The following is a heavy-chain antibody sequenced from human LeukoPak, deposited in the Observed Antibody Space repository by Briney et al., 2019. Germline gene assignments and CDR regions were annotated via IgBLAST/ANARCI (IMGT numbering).Heavy chain of an antibody. V-gene: IGHV3-21*01. Sequence: GGPLRLSCAASGFTFSSYSMHWVRQAPWKGLEWVSSISSSGTYIYYADSVKGRFTISRDNAKNSVHLQMNSLRAEDTAVYYCARDQGGSGGNWGQGTLVTVSS. CDR2: ISSSGTYI. CDR1: GFTFSSYS. D-gene: IGHD3-10*01. J-gene: IGHJ4*02. CDR3: ARDQGGSGGN.